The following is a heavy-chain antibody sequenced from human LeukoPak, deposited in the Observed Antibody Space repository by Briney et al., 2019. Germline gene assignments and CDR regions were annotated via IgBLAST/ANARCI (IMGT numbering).Heavy chain of an antibody. Sequence: GGSLRLSCAASGFTFDDYTMHWVRQAPGKGLEWVSLISWDGGSTYYADSVKGRFTISRDNSKNSLYLQMNSLRTEDTALYYCAKGYVDTAMGLYYYYGMDVWGQGTTVTVSS. CDR1: GFTFDDYT. CDR3: AKGYVDTAMGLYYYYGMDV. V-gene: IGHV3-43*01. D-gene: IGHD5-18*01. J-gene: IGHJ6*02. CDR2: ISWDGGST.